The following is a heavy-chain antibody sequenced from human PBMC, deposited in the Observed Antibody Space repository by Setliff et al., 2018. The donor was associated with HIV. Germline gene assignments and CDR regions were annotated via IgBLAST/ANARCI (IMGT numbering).Heavy chain of an antibody. J-gene: IGHJ3*02. CDR1: GYTFTSYG. Sequence: ASVKVSCKASGYTFTSYGISWVRQAPGQGLEWMGGIIPAFGSTIYAQKLQGRVTMTRDTSTNTVYMELSSLRSEDTAVYYCAREPISYRDFVVVAAAFDIWGQGTMVTVSS. V-gene: IGHV1-18*01. CDR3: AREPISYRDFVVVAAAFDI. CDR2: IIPAFGST. D-gene: IGHD2-15*01.